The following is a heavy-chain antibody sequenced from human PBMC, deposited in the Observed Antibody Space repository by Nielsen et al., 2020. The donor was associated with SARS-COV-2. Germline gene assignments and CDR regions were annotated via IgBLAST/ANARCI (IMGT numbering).Heavy chain of an antibody. D-gene: IGHD3-22*01. CDR3: ASAYDSSGYSLFDY. CDR2: ISWNSGSI. V-gene: IGHV3-9*01. CDR1: GFTFSSYW. Sequence: SLKISCAASGFTFSSYWMSWVRQAPGKGLEWVSGISWNSGSIGYADSVKGRFTISRDNAKNSLYLQMNSLRAEDTALYYCASAYDSSGYSLFDYWGQGTLVTVSS. J-gene: IGHJ4*02.